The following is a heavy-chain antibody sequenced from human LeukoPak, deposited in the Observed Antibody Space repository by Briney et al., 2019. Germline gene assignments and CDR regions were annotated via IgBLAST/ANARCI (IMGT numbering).Heavy chain of an antibody. Sequence: SETLSLTCTVSGGSISSSPFSWGWIRQPPGKGLEWIGSIYYSGSTYYNPSLKSRVTISVDTSKNQFSLKLSSVTAADTAVYYCARGRHTIFGVVITSGAFDIWGQGTMVTVSS. J-gene: IGHJ3*02. CDR3: ARGRHTIFGVVITSGAFDI. D-gene: IGHD3-3*01. CDR2: IYYSGST. CDR1: GGSISSSPFS. V-gene: IGHV4-39*01.